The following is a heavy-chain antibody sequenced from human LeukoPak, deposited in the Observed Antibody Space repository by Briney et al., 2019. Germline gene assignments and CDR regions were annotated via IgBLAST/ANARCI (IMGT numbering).Heavy chain of an antibody. CDR1: GGSISGYY. V-gene: IGHV4-59*08. J-gene: IGHJ4*02. CDR2: IYSSGIT. D-gene: IGHD3-9*01. CDR3: ARLATDSDILTGSDY. Sequence: PSETLSLTCTVSGGSISGYYWSWVRQPPLKGLEWIGYIYSSGITRYSPSLKSRLTISVDTSKNQFSLRLSSETAAVTALYYCARLATDSDILTGSDYWGQGTLVTVSS.